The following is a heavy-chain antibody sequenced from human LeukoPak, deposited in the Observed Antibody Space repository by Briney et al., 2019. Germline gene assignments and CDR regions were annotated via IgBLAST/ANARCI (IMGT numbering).Heavy chain of an antibody. Sequence: SETLSLTCTVSGGSISSYYWSWLRQPPGKGLEWIGYIYYSGSTNYNPSLKSRVTISVDTSKNQFSLKLSSVTAADTAVYYCARDVSLGGSGSLDYWGQGTLVTVSS. CDR3: ARDVSLGGSGSLDY. V-gene: IGHV4-59*01. CDR2: IYYSGST. J-gene: IGHJ4*02. D-gene: IGHD3-10*01. CDR1: GGSISSYY.